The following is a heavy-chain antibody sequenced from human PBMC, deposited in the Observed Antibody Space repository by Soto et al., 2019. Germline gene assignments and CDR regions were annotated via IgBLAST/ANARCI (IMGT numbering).Heavy chain of an antibody. V-gene: IGHV4-34*01. CDR1: GVSFSGYY. Sequence: TLSLTCAVYGVSFSGYYSSWIPQPPWKELEWIGEINHSGSTNYNPSLKSRVTISVDTSKNQFSLKLSSVSAADTAVYYCATGRGVRGVIISTYYYYGLGVCGEGTRV. CDR3: ATGRGVRGVIISTYYYYGLGV. D-gene: IGHD3-10*02. CDR2: INHSGST. J-gene: IGHJ6*02.